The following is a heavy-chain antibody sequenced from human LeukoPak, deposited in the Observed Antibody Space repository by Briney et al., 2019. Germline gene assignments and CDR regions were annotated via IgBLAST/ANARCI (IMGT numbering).Heavy chain of an antibody. Sequence: PGGSLRLSCAASGFTFDDYAMHWVRQAPGKGLERVSLISGDGGSTYYADSVKGRFTVSRDNSKNSLYLQMNSLRTEDTALYYCAKSYYYDSSGTSFFDYWGQGTLVTVSS. V-gene: IGHV3-43*02. CDR2: ISGDGGST. D-gene: IGHD3-22*01. CDR1: GFTFDDYA. CDR3: AKSYYYDSSGTSFFDY. J-gene: IGHJ4*02.